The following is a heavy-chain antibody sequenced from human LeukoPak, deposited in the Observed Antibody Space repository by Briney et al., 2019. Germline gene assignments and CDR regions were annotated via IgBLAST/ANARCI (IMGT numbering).Heavy chain of an antibody. CDR1: GYTFTGYY. V-gene: IGHV1-2*02. CDR3: VREHSWDANWFDP. Sequence: ASVKVSCKASGYTFTGYYMHWVRQAPGQGLGWMGWISPNSGGTNYAQKFQGRVTMNRDTSISTVYMELSRLRYDDTAVYYCVREHSWDANWFDPWGQGTLVTVSS. D-gene: IGHD6-13*01. CDR2: ISPNSGGT. J-gene: IGHJ5*02.